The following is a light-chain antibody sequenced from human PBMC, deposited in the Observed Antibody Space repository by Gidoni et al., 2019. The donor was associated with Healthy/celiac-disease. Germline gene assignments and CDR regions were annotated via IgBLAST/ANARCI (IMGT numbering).Light chain of an antibody. CDR3: QQRSNWPRGLT. V-gene: IGKV3-11*01. CDR2: DAS. Sequence: ELVLTQSPATLSLSPGERATLSCRASQSVSSYLAWYQQKPGQAPRLLIYDASNRATGIPARFSGSGSGTDFTLTISSLAPEDFAVYYCQQRSNWPRGLTFXGXTKVEIK. J-gene: IGKJ4*01. CDR1: QSVSSY.